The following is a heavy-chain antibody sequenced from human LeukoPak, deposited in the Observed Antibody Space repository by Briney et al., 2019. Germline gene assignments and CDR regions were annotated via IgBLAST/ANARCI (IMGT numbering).Heavy chain of an antibody. CDR2: ISSSGSTI. J-gene: IGHJ6*02. V-gene: IGHV3-48*03. CDR1: GFXFSSYE. CDR3: ARDLWFGELFYPYYYGMDV. Sequence: GGSLRLSCAASGFXFSSYEINWVRQAPGKGLEWVSYISSSGSTIYYADSVKGRFTISRDNAKNSLYLQMNSLRAEDTAVYYCARDLWFGELFYPYYYGMDVWGQGTTVTVSS. D-gene: IGHD3-10*01.